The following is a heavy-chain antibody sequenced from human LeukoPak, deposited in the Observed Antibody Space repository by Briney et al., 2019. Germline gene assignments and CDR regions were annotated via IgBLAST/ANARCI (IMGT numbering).Heavy chain of an antibody. J-gene: IGHJ4*02. CDR2: IWYDGSNK. CDR1: GFTFSSYG. V-gene: IGHV3-33*01. D-gene: IGHD1-26*01. CDR3: ARDGSGSYDY. Sequence: GGSLRLSCAASGFTFSSYGMHWVRQALGKGLEWVAVIWYDGSNKYYADSVKGRFTISRDNSKNTLYLQMNSLRAEDTAVYYCARDGSGSYDYWGQGTLVTVSS.